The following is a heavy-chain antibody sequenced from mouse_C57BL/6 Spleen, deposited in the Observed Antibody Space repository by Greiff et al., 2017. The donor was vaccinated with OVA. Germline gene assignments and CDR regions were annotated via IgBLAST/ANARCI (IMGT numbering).Heavy chain of an antibody. J-gene: IGHJ3*01. D-gene: IGHD2-10*01. CDR2: ILPGSGST. Sequence: VKLQESGAELMKPGASVKLSCKATGYTFTGYWIEWVKQRPGHGLEWIGEILPGSGSTNYTEKFKGKATFTADTSSNTAYMQLSSLTTEDSAIYYCARSEPSYYGNCAWFAYWGQGTLVTVSA. V-gene: IGHV1-9*01. CDR3: ARSEPSYYGNCAWFAY. CDR1: GYTFTGYW.